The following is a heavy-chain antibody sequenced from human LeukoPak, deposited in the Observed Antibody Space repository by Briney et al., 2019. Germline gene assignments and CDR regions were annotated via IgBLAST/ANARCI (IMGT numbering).Heavy chain of an antibody. J-gene: IGHJ4*02. CDR1: GGSISNTNW. CDR2: ISLTGLT. CDR3: SRENGAFFPFGY. Sequence: SETLSLTCGVSGGSISNTNWWSWVRQPPGQGLEWIGEISLTGLTHYNPSLESRVTVSLDKSKNQLSLNLTSVTAADTAVYYCSRENGAFFPFGYWGQGTMGAVSS. D-gene: IGHD2-8*01. V-gene: IGHV4-4*02.